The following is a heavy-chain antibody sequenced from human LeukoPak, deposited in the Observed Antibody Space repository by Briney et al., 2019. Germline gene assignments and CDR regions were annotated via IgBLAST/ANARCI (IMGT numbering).Heavy chain of an antibody. J-gene: IGHJ6*02. CDR1: GGSFSGYY. CDR3: ARGPGSGWTYYYYYGMDV. Sequence: SSETLSLTCAVYGGSFSGYYWSWIRQPPGKGLEWIGEINHSGSTNYNPSLKSRVTISVDTSKNQFSLKLSSVTAADTAVYYCARGPGSGWTYYYYYGMDVWGQGTTVTVSS. CDR2: INHSGST. D-gene: IGHD6-19*01. V-gene: IGHV4-34*01.